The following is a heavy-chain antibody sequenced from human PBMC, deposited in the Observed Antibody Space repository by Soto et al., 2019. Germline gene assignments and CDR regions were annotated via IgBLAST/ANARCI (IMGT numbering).Heavy chain of an antibody. D-gene: IGHD2-8*02. CDR2: ISYDGNNK. CDR1: EFTFSNYA. J-gene: IGHJ4*02. CDR3: ARDKITGLFDY. V-gene: IGHV3-30*03. Sequence: GGSLRLSCAASEFTFSNYAMHWVRQAPGKGLQWLAVISYDGNNKYYADSVEGRFTISRDNSKNTVYLQMNSLRLEDTAVYYCARDKITGLFDYWGQGTLVTVS.